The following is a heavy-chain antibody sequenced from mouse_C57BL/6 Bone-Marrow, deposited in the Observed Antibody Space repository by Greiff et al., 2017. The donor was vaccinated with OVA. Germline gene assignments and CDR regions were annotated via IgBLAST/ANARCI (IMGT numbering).Heavy chain of an antibody. V-gene: IGHV5-6*01. CDR2: ISSGGSYT. CDR1: GFTFSSYG. Sequence: EVQRVESGGDLVKPGGSLKLSCAASGFTFSSYGMSWVRQTPDKRLEWVATISSGGSYTYYPDSVKGRFTISRDNAKNTLYLQMSSLKSEDTAMYYCARRMGDYGAMDYWGQGTSVTVSS. J-gene: IGHJ4*01. D-gene: IGHD2-4*01. CDR3: ARRMGDYGAMDY.